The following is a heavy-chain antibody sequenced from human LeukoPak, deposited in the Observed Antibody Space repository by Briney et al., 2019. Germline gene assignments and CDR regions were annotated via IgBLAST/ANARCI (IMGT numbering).Heavy chain of an antibody. CDR2: IYYSGST. Sequence: SETLSLTCTVSGGSISSSSYYWGWIRQPPGKGLEWIGSIYYSGSTYYNPSLKSRVTISVDRSKNQFSLKLSSVTAADTAVYYCARGLVPGYFDYWGQGTLVTVSS. D-gene: IGHD6-19*01. CDR3: ARGLVPGYFDY. CDR1: GGSISSSSYY. J-gene: IGHJ4*02. V-gene: IGHV4-39*07.